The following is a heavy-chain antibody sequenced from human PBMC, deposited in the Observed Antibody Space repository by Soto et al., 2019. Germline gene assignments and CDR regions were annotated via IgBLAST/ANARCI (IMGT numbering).Heavy chain of an antibody. J-gene: IGHJ4*02. CDR2: MSGSGGST. CDR3: AKDPDSGGWSIFDY. V-gene: IGHV3-23*01. Sequence: LSLTCAASGFTFSSYAMSWVRQAPGKGLEWVSAMSGSGGSTYYADSVKGRFTISRDNSKNTLYLQMNSLTAEDTAVYYFAKDPDSGGWSIFDYWGQGTLVTVSS. D-gene: IGHD6-19*01. CDR1: GFTFSSYA.